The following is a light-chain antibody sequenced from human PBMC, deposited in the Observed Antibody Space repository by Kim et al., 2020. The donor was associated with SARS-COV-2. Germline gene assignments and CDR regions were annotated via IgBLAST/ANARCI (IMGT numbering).Light chain of an antibody. J-gene: IGLJ2*01. Sequence: SYELTQPPSVSVAPGKTARITCGGSSIGSKSVHWYQQMPGQAPVLVISDDSDRPSGIPERFSGSNSGNTATLTISRVEAGDEAGYYCQVWDSSGDHRVVFGGGTQLTVL. CDR1: SIGSKS. V-gene: IGLV3-21*04. CDR3: QVWDSSGDHRVV. CDR2: DDS.